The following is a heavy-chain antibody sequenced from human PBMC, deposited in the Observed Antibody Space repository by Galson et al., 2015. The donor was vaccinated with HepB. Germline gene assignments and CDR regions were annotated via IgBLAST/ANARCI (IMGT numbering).Heavy chain of an antibody. CDR1: GFTFSSYG. CDR2: IWYDGSNK. V-gene: IGHV3-33*01. D-gene: IGHD6-13*01. Sequence: SLRLSCAASGFTFSSYGMHWVRQAPGKGLEWVAVIWYDGSNKYYAGSVKGRFTISRDNSKNTLYLQMNSLRAEDTAVYYCARETAQLVSPTDNWGQGTLVTVSS. CDR3: ARETAQLVSPTDN. J-gene: IGHJ4*02.